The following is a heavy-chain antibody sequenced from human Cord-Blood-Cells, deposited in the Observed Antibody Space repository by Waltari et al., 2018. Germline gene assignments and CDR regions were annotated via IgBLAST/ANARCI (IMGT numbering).Heavy chain of an antibody. CDR2: INHSGST. V-gene: IGHV4-34*01. J-gene: IGHJ1*01. CDR3: ARGSRGVTYFQH. Sequence: QVQLQQWGAGLLKPSETLSLTCAVYGGSFRGYYWSWIRQPPGKGLEWIGEINHSGSTNYNPSLKSRVTISVDTSKNQFSLKLSSVTAADTAVYYCARGSRGVTYFQHWGQGTLVTVSS. D-gene: IGHD4-4*01. CDR1: GGSFRGYY.